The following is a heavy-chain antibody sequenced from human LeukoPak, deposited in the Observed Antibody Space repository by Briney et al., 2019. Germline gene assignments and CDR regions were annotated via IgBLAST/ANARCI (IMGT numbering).Heavy chain of an antibody. D-gene: IGHD6-19*01. CDR1: GFTVSRNY. J-gene: IGHJ4*02. Sequence: SGGSLRLSCAASGFTVSRNYMSWVRQAPGKGLEWVSAISGSGGSTYYADSVKGRFTISRDNSKNTLYLQMNSLRAEDTAVYYCALGAVAGGDYWGQGTLVTVSS. V-gene: IGHV3-23*01. CDR2: ISGSGGST. CDR3: ALGAVAGGDY.